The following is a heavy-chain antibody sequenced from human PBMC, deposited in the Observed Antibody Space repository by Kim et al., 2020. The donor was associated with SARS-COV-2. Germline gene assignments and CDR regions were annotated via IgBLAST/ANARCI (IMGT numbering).Heavy chain of an antibody. Sequence: GGSLRLSCAASGFTFSSYAMSWVRQAPGKGLEWVSAISGSGGSTYYADSVKGRFTISRDNSKNTLYLQMNSLRAEDTAVYYCANDIAAAGTPPFYYYYYGMDVWGQGTTVTVSS. V-gene: IGHV3-23*01. CDR2: ISGSGGST. J-gene: IGHJ6*02. CDR3: ANDIAAAGTPPFYYYYYGMDV. D-gene: IGHD6-13*01. CDR1: GFTFSSYA.